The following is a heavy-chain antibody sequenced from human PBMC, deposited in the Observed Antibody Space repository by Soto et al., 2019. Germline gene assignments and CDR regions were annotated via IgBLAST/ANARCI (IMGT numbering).Heavy chain of an antibody. CDR3: ASAEYGSGSYRYYYSYMDV. CDR2: IIPILGIA. V-gene: IGHV1-69*02. Sequence: QVQLVQSGAEVKKPGSSVKVSCKASGGTFSSYTISWVRQAPGQGLEWMGRIIPILGIANYAQKFQGRVTITADKSTSTAYMELSSLRSEDTAVYYCASAEYGSGSYRYYYSYMDVWGKGTTVTVSS. D-gene: IGHD3-10*01. CDR1: GGTFSSYT. J-gene: IGHJ6*03.